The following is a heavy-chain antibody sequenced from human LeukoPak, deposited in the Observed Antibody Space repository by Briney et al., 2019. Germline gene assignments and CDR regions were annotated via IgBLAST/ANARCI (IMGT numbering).Heavy chain of an antibody. CDR1: GGTFSSYA. V-gene: IGHV1-69*01. Sequence: SVKVSCKASGGTFSSYAISWVRQAPGQGLEWMGGIIPIFGTANYAQKFQGRVTITADESTSTAYMELSSLRSEDTAVYYCATSSSNYGTYHDYWGQGPLSPSPQ. CDR3: ATSSSNYGTYHDY. CDR2: IIPIFGTA. J-gene: IGHJ4*02. D-gene: IGHD4-11*01.